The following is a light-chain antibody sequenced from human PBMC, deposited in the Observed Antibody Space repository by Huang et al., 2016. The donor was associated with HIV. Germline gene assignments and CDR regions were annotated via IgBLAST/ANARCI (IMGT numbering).Light chain of an antibody. Sequence: DIQMTQSPSSLSASVGDRVTITCRASQSISSYLNWYQQKPGKAPKLLIYAASSLQSVVPSRFSGDRSGTDFTLTIASLQSEDFATYYCQQSYITPHTFGGGTKVEIK. CDR3: QQSYITPHT. J-gene: IGKJ4*01. V-gene: IGKV1-39*01. CDR1: QSISSY. CDR2: AAS.